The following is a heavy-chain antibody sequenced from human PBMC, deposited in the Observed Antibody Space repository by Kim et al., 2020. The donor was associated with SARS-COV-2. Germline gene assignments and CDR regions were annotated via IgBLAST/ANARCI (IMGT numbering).Heavy chain of an antibody. CDR1: GFTVSNCD. J-gene: IGHJ4*01. CDR2: ISYSGSNK. CDR3: AGGPCDSSGQLIDSYF. V-gene: IGHV3-30*01. Sequence: GGSLRLSCAASGFTVSNCDIRWVRQPPGKGLEWVAVISYSGSNKYSAYAMSGLTTISGNNSKNTHYLQNNRRTADDAALYCGAGGPCDSSGQLIDSYF. D-gene: IGHD3-22*01.